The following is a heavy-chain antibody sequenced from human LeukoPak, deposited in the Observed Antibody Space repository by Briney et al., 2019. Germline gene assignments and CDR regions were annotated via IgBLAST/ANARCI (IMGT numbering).Heavy chain of an antibody. V-gene: IGHV4-38-2*01. CDR1: GYSISSGYY. CDR2: VYHGGST. Sequence: SETLSLTCAVSGYSISSGYYWGWVRQPPGKGLEWIGSVYHGGSTFYNPSLNSRATISVDTSKNQFSLKLNSVTAADTAVYYCARRSGSGYYYMDVWGKGTTLTVSS. D-gene: IGHD1-26*01. CDR3: ARRSGSGYYYMDV. J-gene: IGHJ6*03.